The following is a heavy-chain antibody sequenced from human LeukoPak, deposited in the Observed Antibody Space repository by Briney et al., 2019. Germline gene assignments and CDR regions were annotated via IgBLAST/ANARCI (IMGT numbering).Heavy chain of an antibody. V-gene: IGHV3-30*02. J-gene: IGHJ5*02. CDR3: AKDLMRDRWFGES. Sequence: GGSLRLSCAASGFTFSSYGIHWVRQAPDKGLEWVAFVRYDGHEKYYAESVKGRFTISKDTSRNTLYLQMNSLRPEDTAMYYCAKDLMRDRWFGESWGQGTLVTVSS. CDR2: VRYDGHEK. D-gene: IGHD3-10*01. CDR1: GFTFSSYG.